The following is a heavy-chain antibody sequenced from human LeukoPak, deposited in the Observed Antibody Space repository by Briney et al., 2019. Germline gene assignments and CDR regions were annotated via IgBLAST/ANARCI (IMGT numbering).Heavy chain of an antibody. J-gene: IGHJ4*02. V-gene: IGHV4-39*01. CDR1: GGSISSNNYY. D-gene: IGHD5-12*01. CDR2: INYSGRT. Sequence: SSETLPLTCTVSGGSISSNNYYWGWIRQPPGKGLEWIGSINYSGRTSYNPSLGSRVTISVDTSKNQFSLRLSSVTAADTAVFYCASVNSGYDYAVDYWGRGTLVTVSS. CDR3: ASVNSGYDYAVDY.